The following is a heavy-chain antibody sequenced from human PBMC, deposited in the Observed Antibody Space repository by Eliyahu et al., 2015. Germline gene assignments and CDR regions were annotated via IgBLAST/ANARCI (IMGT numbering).Heavy chain of an antibody. Sequence: QVQLQESGPGLVKPSXTXSLTCAXSGXSIDYDHYYWSWIRQTPGKGLEWIGYLYFNGRTKYNPSLESRVTISVDTSKNRFSLXLMSVTAADTAVYYCVRDWKSWGPGTLVTVSS. D-gene: IGHD1-1*01. V-gene: IGHV4-61*01. J-gene: IGHJ4*02. CDR2: LYFNGRT. CDR3: VRDWKS. CDR1: GXSIDYDHYY.